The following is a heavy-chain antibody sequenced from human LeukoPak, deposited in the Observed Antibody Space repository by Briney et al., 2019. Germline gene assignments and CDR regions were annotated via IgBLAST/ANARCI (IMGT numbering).Heavy chain of an antibody. J-gene: IGHJ4*02. CDR2: IKQDGSEK. D-gene: IGHD3-3*01. V-gene: IGHV3-7*01. CDR1: GFTFSSYW. CDR3: ARMSGSRLPGN. Sequence: GGSLRLSCAASGFTFSSYWMSWVRQAPGKGLEGVANIKQDGSEKYYVDSVKGRFTISRDNGKNSLYLQMNSLRAEDTAVYYCARMSGSRLPGNWGQGTLVTVSS.